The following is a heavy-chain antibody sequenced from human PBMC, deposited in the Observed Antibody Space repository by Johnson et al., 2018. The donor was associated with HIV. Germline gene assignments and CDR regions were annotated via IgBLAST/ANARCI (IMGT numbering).Heavy chain of an antibody. D-gene: IGHD3-22*01. CDR1: GLTFEDYG. J-gene: IGHJ3*02. CDR3: VRDLSFDSIGYSHAFDM. V-gene: IGHV3-20*04. CDR2: INWNGGST. Sequence: VQLVESGGGVVRPGGSLRLSCAASGLTFEDYGMSWVRQAPGKGLEWVSGINWNGGSTGYADSVEGRFTISRDNAKNYLYLQMNSLRVEDTALYYCVRDLSFDSIGYSHAFDMWGQGTMVTVSS.